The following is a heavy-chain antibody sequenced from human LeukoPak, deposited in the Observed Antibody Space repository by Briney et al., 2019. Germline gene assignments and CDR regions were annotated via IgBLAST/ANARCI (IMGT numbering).Heavy chain of an antibody. Sequence: GGSLRLSCAASGFTFSSYGMHWVRQAPGKGLEWVAVIWYDGSNKYYADSVKGRFTISRDNSKNTLYLQMNSLRVEDTAVYYCAKTLLGAYYYYGLDVWGQGTTVTVSS. CDR1: GFTFSSYG. CDR2: IWYDGSNK. D-gene: IGHD3-16*01. V-gene: IGHV3-33*03. CDR3: AKTLLGAYYYYGLDV. J-gene: IGHJ6*02.